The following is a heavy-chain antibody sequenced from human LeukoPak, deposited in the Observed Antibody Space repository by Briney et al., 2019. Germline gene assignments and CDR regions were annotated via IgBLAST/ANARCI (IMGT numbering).Heavy chain of an antibody. CDR3: ARDRLRLLPAFDI. D-gene: IGHD6-19*01. CDR1: GSSINSYY. J-gene: IGHJ3*02. Sequence: SETLSLTCTVSGSSINSYYWSWIRQPAGKGLEWIGRIYTSGRTTYNPSLKSRVTMSVDTSKSQFSLKLTSVTAADTAVYYCARDRLRLLPAFDIWGQGTMVTVSS. CDR2: IYTSGRT. V-gene: IGHV4-4*07.